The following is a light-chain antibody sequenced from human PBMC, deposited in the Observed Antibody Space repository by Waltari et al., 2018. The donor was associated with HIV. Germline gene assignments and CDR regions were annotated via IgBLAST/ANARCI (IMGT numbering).Light chain of an antibody. Sequence: EIVLTQSPGTLSLSPGERATLSCRASQSVSKNYLAWYQQKSGQAPRLLIYGASTRASGIPDRFSGSGSVTRFTLTITGLQSEDSAIYYCHQYNNWPQTFGQGTKVEV. CDR2: GAS. CDR1: QSVSKN. V-gene: IGKV3-15*01. CDR3: HQYNNWPQT. J-gene: IGKJ1*01.